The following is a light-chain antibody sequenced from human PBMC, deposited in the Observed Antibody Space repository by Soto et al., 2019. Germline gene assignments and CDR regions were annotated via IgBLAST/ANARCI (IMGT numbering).Light chain of an antibody. Sequence: EIVLTQSPGTLSLSPGERATLSCRASQTVGSYLACFRQTPGQAPRLLIYDTSIRATGIPARFSGSGSGTDFTLTISSLEAEDFAVYYCQQRSDWPPTFGQGTKVDIK. CDR3: QQRSDWPPT. CDR1: QTVGSY. CDR2: DTS. V-gene: IGKV3-11*01. J-gene: IGKJ1*01.